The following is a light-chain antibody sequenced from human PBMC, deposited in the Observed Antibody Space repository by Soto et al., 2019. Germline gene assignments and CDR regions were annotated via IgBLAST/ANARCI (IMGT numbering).Light chain of an antibody. J-gene: IGKJ5*01. CDR1: QAIDSW. Sequence: DIQMTQSPSSVSASVGDRVTITCRASQAIDSWLAWYQQKPGEAPKLLIFTGSLLHSGVPPRFSGSGSGTDFTLTISSLEPEDSGVYYCQQRWRWPSNTFGQGTRLEIK. CDR2: TGS. CDR3: QQRWRWPSNT. V-gene: IGKV1-12*01.